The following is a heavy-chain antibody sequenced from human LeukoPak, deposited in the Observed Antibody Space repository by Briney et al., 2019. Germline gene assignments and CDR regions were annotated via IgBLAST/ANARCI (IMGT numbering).Heavy chain of an antibody. D-gene: IGHD6-19*01. CDR1: GGSISSGDYY. CDR2: IYYSGST. V-gene: IGHV4-30-4*08. CDR3: ARETVTSLYSSGLRWFDP. Sequence: PSQTLSLTCTVSGGSISSGDYYWSWIRQPPGKGLEWIGYIYYSGSTYYNPSLKSRVTISVDTSKNQFSLKLSSVTAADTAVYYCARETVTSLYSSGLRWFDPWGQGTLVTVSS. J-gene: IGHJ5*02.